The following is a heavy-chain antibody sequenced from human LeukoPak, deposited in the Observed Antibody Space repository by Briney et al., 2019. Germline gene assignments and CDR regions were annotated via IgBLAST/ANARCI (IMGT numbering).Heavy chain of an antibody. D-gene: IGHD6-19*01. CDR1: GFTVSSNY. J-gene: IGHJ4*02. CDR2: IYSGGST. CDR3: AKGFSRGWYPLGVAFDY. V-gene: IGHV3-53*01. Sequence: GGSLRLSCAASGFTVSSNYMSWVRQAPGKGLEWVSAIYSGGSTYYADSVKGRFTISRDNSKNTLYLQMNSLRAEDTAVYYCAKGFSRGWYPLGVAFDYWGQGTLVTVSS.